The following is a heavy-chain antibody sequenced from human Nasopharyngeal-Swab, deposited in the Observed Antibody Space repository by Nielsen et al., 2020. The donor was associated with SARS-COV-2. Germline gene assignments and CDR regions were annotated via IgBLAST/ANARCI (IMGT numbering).Heavy chain of an antibody. CDR3: ARAGSVRGYSYGCDGYYYGMDV. J-gene: IGHJ6*02. CDR2: INHSGST. V-gene: IGHV4-34*01. Sequence: RQAPGKGLEWIGEINHSGSTNYNPSLKSRVTISVDTSKNQFSLKLSSVTAADTAVYYCARAGSVRGYSYGCDGYYYGMDVWGQGTTVTVSS. D-gene: IGHD5-18*01.